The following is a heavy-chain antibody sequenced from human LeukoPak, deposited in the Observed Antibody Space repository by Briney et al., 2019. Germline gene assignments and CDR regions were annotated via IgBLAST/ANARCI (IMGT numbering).Heavy chain of an antibody. V-gene: IGHV4-39*01. J-gene: IGHJ4*02. CDR1: GDSLSSSDYY. Sequence: SETLSLTCTVSGDSLSSSDYYWSWIRQPPGKGLEWIGSIYYSGYSYYNPSLMARVTISIDASKRQFSLKLGSMTAADTSVYYCVRQPNNIALKVYFDLWGQGTLVTVSS. CDR3: VRQPNNIALKVYFDL. D-gene: IGHD1/OR15-1a*01. CDR2: IYYSGYS.